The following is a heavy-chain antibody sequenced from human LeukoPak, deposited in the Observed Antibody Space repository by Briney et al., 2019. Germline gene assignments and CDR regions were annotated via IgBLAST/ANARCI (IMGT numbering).Heavy chain of an antibody. V-gene: IGHV1-8*01. CDR2: MNPNSGNT. CDR1: GYTFTSYD. CDR3: AREFVVVPAASPSSYYYYGMDV. D-gene: IGHD2-2*01. J-gene: IGHJ6*02. Sequence: ASVKVSCKASGYTFTSYDINWVRQATGQGLEWMGWMNPNSGNTGYAQKFQGRVTMTRNTSISTAYMELSSLRSEDTAVYYCAREFVVVPAASPSSYYYYGMDVWGQGTTDTVSS.